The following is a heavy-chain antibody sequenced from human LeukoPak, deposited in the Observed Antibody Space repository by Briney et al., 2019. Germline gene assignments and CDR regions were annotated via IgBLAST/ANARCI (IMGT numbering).Heavy chain of an antibody. V-gene: IGHV1-69*05. Sequence: SVKVSCKASGGTFSSYAISWVRQAPGQGLEWMGGIIPIFGTANYAQKLQGRVTMTTDTSTSTAYMELRSLRSDDTAVYYCARVGLWFGELSGYYMDVWGKGTTVTISS. CDR3: ARVGLWFGELSGYYMDV. CDR2: IIPIFGTA. J-gene: IGHJ6*03. CDR1: GGTFSSYA. D-gene: IGHD3-10*01.